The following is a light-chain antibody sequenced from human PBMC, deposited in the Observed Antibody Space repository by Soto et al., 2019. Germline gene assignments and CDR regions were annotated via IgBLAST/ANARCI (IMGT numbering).Light chain of an antibody. CDR2: DVT. CDR1: RSDVGGYNF. J-gene: IGLJ1*01. V-gene: IGLV2-14*01. Sequence: QSVLTQPASVSGSHGQSITISCTGTRSDVGGYNFVYWHQQHPGKDPKLMTYDVTYRPSGVSDRVSGSKSGNTASLTISAIQAEDEADYYCSSYTSSSTYVFGAVTKLTVL. CDR3: SSYTSSSTYV.